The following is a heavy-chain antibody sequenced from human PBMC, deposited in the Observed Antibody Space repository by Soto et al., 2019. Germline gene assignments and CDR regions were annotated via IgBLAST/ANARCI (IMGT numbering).Heavy chain of an antibody. CDR2: ISYDGSDN. V-gene: IGHV3-30*18. CDR1: GFTFSSYG. J-gene: IGHJ4*02. CDR3: AKVMGVRGVTSGADN. D-gene: IGHD3-10*01. Sequence: QVQLVESGGGVVQPGRSLRLSCAASGFTFSSYGMHWVRQPPGKGLEWVAVISYDGSDNYYADSVKGRFTISRHNSKNTLYLQMNSLRAGDTAVYYCAKVMGVRGVTSGADNWGQGTLVTVSS.